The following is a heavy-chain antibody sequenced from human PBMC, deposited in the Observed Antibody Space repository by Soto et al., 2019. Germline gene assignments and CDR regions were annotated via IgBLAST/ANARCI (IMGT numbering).Heavy chain of an antibody. CDR2: ISWNSGSI. J-gene: IGHJ6*03. D-gene: IGHD7-27*01. V-gene: IGHV3-9*01. CDR1: GFTFDDYA. Sequence: DVQLVESGGGLVQPGRSLRLSCAASGFTFDDYAMHWVRQAPGKGLEWVSGISWNSGSIGYADSVKGRFTISRDNAKNSLYLQMNSLRAEDTALYYCAKDQLGNYYYYMDVWGKGTTVTVSS. CDR3: AKDQLGNYYYYMDV.